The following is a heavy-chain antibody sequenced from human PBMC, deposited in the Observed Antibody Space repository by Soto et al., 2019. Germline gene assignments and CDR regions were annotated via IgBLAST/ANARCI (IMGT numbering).Heavy chain of an antibody. Sequence: SETLSLTCTVSGGSISSYYWSWIRQPPGKGLEWIGYIYYRGSTNYNPSLKSRVTISVDTSKNQFSLKLSSVTAADTAVYYCARDSYYYGSATDVWGKGTTVTVSS. V-gene: IGHV4-59*01. J-gene: IGHJ6*04. CDR1: GGSISSYY. CDR3: ARDSYYYGSATDV. D-gene: IGHD3-10*01. CDR2: IYYRGST.